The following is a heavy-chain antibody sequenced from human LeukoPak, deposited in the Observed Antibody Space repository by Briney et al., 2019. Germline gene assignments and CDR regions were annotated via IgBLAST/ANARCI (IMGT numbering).Heavy chain of an antibody. CDR2: IIPIFGTA. D-gene: IGHD1-7*01. CDR3: ARATGTSDAFDI. CDR1: GGTNSSYA. J-gene: IGHJ3*02. Sequence: SGKVSCKASGGTNSSYAICWVRQATGQWLEWMGGIIPIFGTANYAQKFQGRVTITADESTSTAYMELSSLRSEDTAVYYCARATGTSDAFDIWGQGTMVTVSS. V-gene: IGHV1-69*13.